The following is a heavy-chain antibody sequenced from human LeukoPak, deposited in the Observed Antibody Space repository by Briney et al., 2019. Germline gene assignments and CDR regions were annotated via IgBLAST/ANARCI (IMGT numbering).Heavy chain of an antibody. CDR1: GFRFSSYW. D-gene: IGHD3-3*01. J-gene: IGHJ5*02. Sequence: GGALRLSCAASGFRFSSYWMSWVRQAPGKGLEWVANIKEDGSEKDYVDSVKGRFTVSRDNAKNSLYLEMNSLNAEATAVYYCAREQFLFDPWGQGTLVTVSS. CDR3: AREQFLFDP. CDR2: IKEDGSEK. V-gene: IGHV3-7*01.